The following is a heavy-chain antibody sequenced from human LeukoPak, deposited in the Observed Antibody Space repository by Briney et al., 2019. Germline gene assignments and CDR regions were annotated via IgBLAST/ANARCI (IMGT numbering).Heavy chain of an antibody. CDR3: ARDRDYYGMTS. D-gene: IGHD3-10*01. CDR1: GFTVSSNY. Sequence: PGGSLRLSCAASGFTVSSNYMSWVRQAPGKGLEWVSVIYSGGSTYYADSVKGRFTISRDNSKNTLYLQMNSLRAEDTAVYYCARDRDYYGMTSGAKGPRSPSP. V-gene: IGHV3-53*01. CDR2: IYSGGST. J-gene: IGHJ6*02.